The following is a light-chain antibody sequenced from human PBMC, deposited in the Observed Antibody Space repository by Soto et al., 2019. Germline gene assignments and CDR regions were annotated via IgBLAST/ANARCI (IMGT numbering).Light chain of an antibody. CDR2: GND. Sequence: HSVLTQAASVSGVAGQRVSISCSRSSSDIGNNFVSWYQQFPGTAPRVLIYGNDKRPSGIPDRFSAFTSATSATLVITGLQTVDEAEYYCGAWDSSLRAQYVFGTGTKVTVL. CDR1: SSDIGNNF. J-gene: IGLJ1*01. CDR3: GAWDSSLRAQYV. V-gene: IGLV1-51*01.